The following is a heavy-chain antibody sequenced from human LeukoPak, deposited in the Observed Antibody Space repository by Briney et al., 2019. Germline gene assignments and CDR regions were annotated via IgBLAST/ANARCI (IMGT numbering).Heavy chain of an antibody. V-gene: IGHV4-30-4*01. Sequence: SETLSLTCTVSGGSISSDDYYWSWIRQPPGKGLEWIGYIYYSGSTYYNPSLKSRVTISVDTSKNQFSLKLSSVTAADTAVYYCARDGPDYGDSVGMDVWGQGTTVTVSS. D-gene: IGHD4-17*01. CDR1: GGSISSDDYY. CDR2: IYYSGST. J-gene: IGHJ6*02. CDR3: ARDGPDYGDSVGMDV.